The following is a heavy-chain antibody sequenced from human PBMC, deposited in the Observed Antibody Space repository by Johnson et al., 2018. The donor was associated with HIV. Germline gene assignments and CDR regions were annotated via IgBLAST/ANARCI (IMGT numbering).Heavy chain of an antibody. D-gene: IGHD2-15*01. CDR1: GMTFSDLW. CDR3: SKFVGYCSGGGCYTPGDI. V-gene: IGHV3-15*01. Sequence: VQLVESWGGLVKPGGSLRLSCAASGMTFSDLWMNWVRQAPGKGLEWVGRIRSKTAGGTIEYAAPVKGRFTISRDDSKNTLYLQMNSLKTEDTAVYYCSKFVGYCSGGGCYTPGDIWGQGTMVTVSS. CDR2: IRSKTAGGTI. J-gene: IGHJ3*02.